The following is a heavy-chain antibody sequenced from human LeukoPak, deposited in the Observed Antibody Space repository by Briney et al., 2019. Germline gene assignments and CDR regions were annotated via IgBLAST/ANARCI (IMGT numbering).Heavy chain of an antibody. CDR2: IYYSGST. CDR3: ARHRYSSGWFGCR. J-gene: IGHJ4*02. V-gene: IGHV4-59*08. D-gene: IGHD6-19*01. CDR1: GGSISSYY. Sequence: PSETLSLTCTVSGGSISSYYWNWIRQPPGKGLEWIGYIYYSGSTNYNPSLKSRVIISVATSRNQFSLRLSSVTAADTAVYYCARHRYSSGWFGCRWGQGTLVTVSS.